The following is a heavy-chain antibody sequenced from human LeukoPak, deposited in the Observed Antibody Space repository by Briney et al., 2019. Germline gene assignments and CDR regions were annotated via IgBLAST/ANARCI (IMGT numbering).Heavy chain of an antibody. D-gene: IGHD2-21*01. CDR1: GWSFNDYY. CDR3: ARQAKAVVQYIDFDF. CDR2: INARGDT. J-gene: IGHJ4*02. Sequence: SETLSLTCAVYGWSFNDYYWNWIRQPPGKGLEWIGEINARGDTNFNPSLKSRVTISVDTSKNQFSLNLRSVTATDTAVYYCARQAKAVVQYIDFDFWGQGTLVTVSS. V-gene: IGHV4-34*01.